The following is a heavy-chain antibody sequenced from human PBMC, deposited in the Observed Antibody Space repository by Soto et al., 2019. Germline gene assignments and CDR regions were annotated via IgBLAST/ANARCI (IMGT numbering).Heavy chain of an antibody. Sequence: SQTLSLTCAISGDSVSSNSAAWNWIRQSPPRGLEWLGRTYYRSKWYNDYAVSVKSRITINPDTSKNQFSLQLNSVTPEDTAVYYCARVMGIFGVVGYYYYGMDVWGQGTTVTVSS. CDR3: ARVMGIFGVVGYYYYGMDV. D-gene: IGHD3-3*01. CDR2: TYYRSKWYN. V-gene: IGHV6-1*01. J-gene: IGHJ6*02. CDR1: GDSVSSNSAA.